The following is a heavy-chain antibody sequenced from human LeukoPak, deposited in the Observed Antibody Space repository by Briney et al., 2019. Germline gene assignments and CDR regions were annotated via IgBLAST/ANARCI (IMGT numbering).Heavy chain of an antibody. CDR2: IHHSGGT. Sequence: SETLSLTCAVSGGSISSNYWSWIRQPPGKGLEWIGDIHHSGGTNYNPSLKSRVTISVDTSKNQFSLKLNSVTAADTAVYYCARGDYDYVWGSYRYVHWFDPWGQGTLVTVSS. V-gene: IGHV4-59*01. D-gene: IGHD3-16*02. CDR1: GGSISSNY. J-gene: IGHJ5*02. CDR3: ARGDYDYVWGSYRYVHWFDP.